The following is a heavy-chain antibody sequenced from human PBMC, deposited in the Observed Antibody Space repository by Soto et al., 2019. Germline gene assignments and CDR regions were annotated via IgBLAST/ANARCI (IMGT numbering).Heavy chain of an antibody. CDR3: AILSN. Sequence: EVQLVETGGGLIQPGGSLRLSCAASGFTVSSNYMNWVRQAPGKGLEWVSIIYSDGTTSYADSVKGRFTISRDNFKNTLYLQMNSLRAEDTAVYYCAILSNWGQGTLVTVSS. J-gene: IGHJ4*02. D-gene: IGHD6-6*01. CDR2: IYSDGTT. V-gene: IGHV3-53*02. CDR1: GFTVSSNY.